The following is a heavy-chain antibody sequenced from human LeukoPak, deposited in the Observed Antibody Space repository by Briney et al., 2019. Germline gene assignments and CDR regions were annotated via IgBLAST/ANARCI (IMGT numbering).Heavy chain of an antibody. CDR3: ARDGGGSCYSCYYYYMDV. CDR2: INPNSGGT. V-gene: IGHV1-2*02. J-gene: IGHJ6*03. Sequence: ASVKVSCKASGYTFTGYYMHWVRQAPGQGLEWMGWINPNSGGTNYAQKFQGRVTMTRDTSISTAYMELSRLRSDDTAVYYCARDGGGSCYSCYYYYMDVWGKGTTVTVSS. D-gene: IGHD2-15*01. CDR1: GYTFTGYY.